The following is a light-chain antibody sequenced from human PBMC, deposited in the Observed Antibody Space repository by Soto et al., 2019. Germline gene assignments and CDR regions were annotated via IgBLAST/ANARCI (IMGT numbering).Light chain of an antibody. V-gene: IGLV2-14*01. Sequence: QFALTQPASVSGSPGQSITISCTGTNSDIGAHNHVSWYQQYPGKAPTIVIYEVSNRPSGVSNRFSGSKSGNTASLTISGLQAEDEADYYCCSFSRGNTLWIFGGGTKVTVL. CDR1: NSDIGAHNH. CDR3: CSFSRGNTLWI. J-gene: IGLJ2*01. CDR2: EVS.